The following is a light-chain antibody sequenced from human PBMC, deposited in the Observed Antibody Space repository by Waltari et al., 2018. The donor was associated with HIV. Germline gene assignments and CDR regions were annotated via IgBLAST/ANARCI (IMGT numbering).Light chain of an antibody. CDR3: SSYAPTNNFYVL. Sequence: QSALTQPPSASGSPGQSVTIPCTGTSSDIGGSNYVSWYQQHPGKAPKLIMTEVTKRPSGVPDRFSGSKSGNTASLTVSGLQAEDEAHYYCSSYAPTNNFYVLFGGGTALTVL. CDR1: SSDIGGSNY. CDR2: EVT. V-gene: IGLV2-8*01. J-gene: IGLJ2*01.